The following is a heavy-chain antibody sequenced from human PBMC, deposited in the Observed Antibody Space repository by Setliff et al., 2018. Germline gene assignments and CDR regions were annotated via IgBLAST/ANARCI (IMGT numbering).Heavy chain of an antibody. CDR3: AFSSLSLCSGGNCPNVFDV. J-gene: IGHJ3*01. D-gene: IGHD2-15*01. V-gene: IGHV1-18*01. CDR1: GYTFTIYG. Sequence: ASVKVSCKASGYTFTIYGINWVRQAPGQGLEWMGWISGFNSYTQYSQKFKGRVTMTTDTSTSTAYMELRSLRSDDTAMYFCAFSSLSLCSGGNCPNVFDVWGQGTMVTVSS. CDR2: ISGFNSYT.